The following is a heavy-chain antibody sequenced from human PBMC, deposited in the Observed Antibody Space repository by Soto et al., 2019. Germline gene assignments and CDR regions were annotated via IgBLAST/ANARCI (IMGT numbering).Heavy chain of an antibody. CDR1: GFTVSSNY. D-gene: IGHD3-22*01. V-gene: IGHV3-53*01. J-gene: IGHJ1*01. CDR2: IYSGGST. Sequence: EVQLVESGGGLIQPGGSLRLSCAASGFTVSSNYMSWVRQAPGKGLEWVSVIYSGGSTYYADSVKGRFTISRDNSKNTLYLQMNILRAEDTAVYYCAIDRVESGYPEYFQHWGQGTLVTVSS. CDR3: AIDRVESGYPEYFQH.